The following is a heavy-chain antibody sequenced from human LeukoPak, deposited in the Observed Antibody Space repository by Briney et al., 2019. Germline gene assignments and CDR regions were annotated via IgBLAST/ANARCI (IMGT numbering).Heavy chain of an antibody. V-gene: IGHV3-30-3*01. CDR2: ISYDGSNK. Sequence: GGSLRLSCAASGFTFSSYAMHWVRQAPGKGLEWVAVISYDGSNKYYADSVKGRFTISRDNSKNTLYLQMNTLRADDTAVYYCAKSVVVITFRFDDWGQGALVTVSS. CDR1: GFTFSSYA. CDR3: AKSVVVITFRFDD. D-gene: IGHD2-15*01. J-gene: IGHJ4*02.